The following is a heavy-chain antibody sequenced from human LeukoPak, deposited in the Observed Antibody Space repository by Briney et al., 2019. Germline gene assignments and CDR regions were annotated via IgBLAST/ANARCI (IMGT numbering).Heavy chain of an antibody. Sequence: PSQTLSLTCTVSGGSISSGDYYWSWIRQPPGKGLEWIGYIYYSGSTNYNPSLKSRVTISVDTSKNQFSLKLSSVTAADTAVYYCARAHGDYYYYYGMDVWGQGTTVTVSS. CDR3: ARAHGDYYYYYGMDV. D-gene: IGHD4-17*01. J-gene: IGHJ6*02. CDR1: GGSISSGDYY. V-gene: IGHV4-30-4*01. CDR2: IYYSGST.